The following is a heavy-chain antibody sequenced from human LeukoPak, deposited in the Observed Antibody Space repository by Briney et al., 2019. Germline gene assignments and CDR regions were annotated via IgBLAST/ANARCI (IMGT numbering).Heavy chain of an antibody. J-gene: IGHJ4*02. CDR1: GYTFTHYG. CDR2: ISAYNGNT. V-gene: IGHV1-18*01. D-gene: IGHD6-13*01. Sequence: ASVKVSCKASGYTFTHYGIIWLRQAPGQGLEWMGWISAYNGNTNYAQKLQGRVTMTTDTSTSTAYIELRSLRSDDTAVYYCARLGSSWYFYFDYWGQGTLVTVSS. CDR3: ARLGSSWYFYFDY.